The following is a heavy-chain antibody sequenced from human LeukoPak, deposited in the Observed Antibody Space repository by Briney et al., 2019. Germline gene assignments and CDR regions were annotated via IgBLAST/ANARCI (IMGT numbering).Heavy chain of an antibody. CDR1: GYTFTSYY. D-gene: IGHD6-13*01. CDR3: ARDSYTNTWHFQGEDY. V-gene: IGHV1-2*02. J-gene: IGHJ4*02. CDR2: INPNSGGT. Sequence: GASVTVSFKASGYTFTSYYMHWVRQAPGQGVEWMGWINPNSGGTNYAQKFQGRVTMTRDTSISTAYMELSRLRSDDTAVYYCARDSYTNTWHFQGEDYWGQGTLVTVSS.